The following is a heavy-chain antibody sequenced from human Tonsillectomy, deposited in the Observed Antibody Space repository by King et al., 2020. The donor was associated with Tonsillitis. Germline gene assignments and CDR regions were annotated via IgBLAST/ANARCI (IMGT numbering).Heavy chain of an antibody. CDR2: IYTSGST. CDR3: ARDCSGGYCYDD. Sequence: QLQESGPGLVKPSETLSLTCTVSGGSISSKYWSWIRQPAGKGLKWIGRIYTSGSTNYNPSLKSRVTMSVDTSKNQFSLKLGSVTAADTAVYYCARDCSGGYCYDDWGQGTLVTVSS. J-gene: IGHJ4*02. CDR1: GGSISSKY. V-gene: IGHV4-4*07. D-gene: IGHD2-15*01.